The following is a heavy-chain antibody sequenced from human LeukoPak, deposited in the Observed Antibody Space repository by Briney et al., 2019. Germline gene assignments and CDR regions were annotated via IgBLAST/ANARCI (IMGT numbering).Heavy chain of an antibody. V-gene: IGHV4-4*07. CDR2: IYTSGST. CDR1: GGSISSYY. CDR3: ARDGRKVVAAKRYYYYYMDV. D-gene: IGHD2-15*01. Sequence: SETLSLTCTVSGGSISSYYWSWIRQPAGKGLEWIGRIYTSGSTNYNPSLKSRVTMSVDTSKNQFSLKLSSVTAADTAVYYCARDGRKVVAAKRYYYYYMDVWGKGTTVTVSS. J-gene: IGHJ6*03.